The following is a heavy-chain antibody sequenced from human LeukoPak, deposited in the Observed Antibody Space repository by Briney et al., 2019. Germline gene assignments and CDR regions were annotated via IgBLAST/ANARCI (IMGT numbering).Heavy chain of an antibody. Sequence: SETLSLTCAVYGGSFSGYYWSWIRQPPGKGLEWIGEINHSGSTNYNPSLKSRVTISVDTSKNQFSLKLSSVTAADTAVYYCARFKAAAFDYWGQGTLVTVSS. CDR1: GGSFSGYY. D-gene: IGHD6-13*01. CDR3: ARFKAAAFDY. CDR2: INHSGST. V-gene: IGHV4-34*01. J-gene: IGHJ4*02.